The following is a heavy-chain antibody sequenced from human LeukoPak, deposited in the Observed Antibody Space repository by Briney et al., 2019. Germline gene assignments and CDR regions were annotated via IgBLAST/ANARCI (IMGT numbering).Heavy chain of an antibody. J-gene: IGHJ6*02. CDR1: GFTFSDYY. D-gene: IGHD3-10*01. V-gene: IGHV3-11*04. CDR3: AKDRAVWFGELLSDGMDV. CDR2: ISSSGSTI. Sequence: PGGSLRLSCAASGFTFSDYYMSWIRQAPGKGLEWVSYISSSGSTIYCADSVKGRFTISRDNAKNSLYLQMNSLRAEDTAVYYCAKDRAVWFGELLSDGMDVWGQGTTVTVSS.